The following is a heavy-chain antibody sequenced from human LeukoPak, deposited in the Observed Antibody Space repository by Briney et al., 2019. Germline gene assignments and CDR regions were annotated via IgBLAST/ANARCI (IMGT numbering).Heavy chain of an antibody. Sequence: GGSLRLSCAASGFAFNSYGMHWVRQAPGKGLEWVAVISYDGSNKYYADSVKGRFTISRDNSKNTLYLQMNSLRAEDTAVYYCAKDLAPDYYYYGMDVWGQGTTVTVSS. V-gene: IGHV3-30*18. D-gene: IGHD3-16*01. CDR1: GFAFNSYG. CDR2: ISYDGSNK. CDR3: AKDLAPDYYYYGMDV. J-gene: IGHJ6*02.